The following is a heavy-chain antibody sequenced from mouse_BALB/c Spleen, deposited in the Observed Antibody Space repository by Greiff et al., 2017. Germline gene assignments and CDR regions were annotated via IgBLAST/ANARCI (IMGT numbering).Heavy chain of an antibody. V-gene: IGHV5-12-2*01. J-gene: IGHJ2*01. CDR1: GFTFSSYT. D-gene: IGHD2-4*01. Sequence: VESGGGLVQPGGSLKLSCAASGFTFSSYTMSWVRQTPEKRLEWVAYISNGGGSTYYPDTVKGRFTISRDNAKNTLYLQMSSLKSEDTAMYYCARHDSSTMITTDYFDYWGQGTTLTVSS. CDR3: ARHDSSTMITTDYFDY. CDR2: ISNGGGST.